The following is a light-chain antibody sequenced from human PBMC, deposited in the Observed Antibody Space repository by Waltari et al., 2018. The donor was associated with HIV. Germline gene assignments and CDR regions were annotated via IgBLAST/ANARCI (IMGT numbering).Light chain of an antibody. J-gene: IGLJ3*02. CDR2: SAM. CDR1: SASVSPTYY. V-gene: IGLV8-61*01. Sequence: QTVVTQEPSLSVSPGGTFTLTCGFTSASVSPTYYPSSYQQTPGKALRTLIYSAMSRASGVSSRFAGAMSGNKAAVTIAGAQAGDESEYYCGLFMGNGIWVFGGGTKLTVL. CDR3: GLFMGNGIWV.